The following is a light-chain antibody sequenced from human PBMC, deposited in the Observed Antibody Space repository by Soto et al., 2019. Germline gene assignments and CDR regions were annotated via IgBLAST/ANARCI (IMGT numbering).Light chain of an antibody. CDR2: DAS. CDR3: QQYNSYSPYS. Sequence: DIQMTQSPSTLSASVGDRVTITCRASQSISSWLAWYQQKPEKAPKLLIYDASILESWVPSRFIGSGSGTELPLTISSVQTDDSATYYCQQYNSYSPYSFCQGTKLEIK. V-gene: IGKV1-5*01. CDR1: QSISSW. J-gene: IGKJ2*01.